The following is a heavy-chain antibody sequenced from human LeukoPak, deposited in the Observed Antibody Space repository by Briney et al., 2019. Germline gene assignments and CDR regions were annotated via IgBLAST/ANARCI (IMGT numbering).Heavy chain of an antibody. J-gene: IGHJ4*02. V-gene: IGHV3-66*01. CDR1: GFTVSDNY. Sequence: GGSLRLSCAASGFTVSDNYMSWVRQAPGKGLEWVSIIYSGGTTYYADSVKGRFTISRDISKNTFYLQMNSLRVEDTAVYYCARALPAASHTSFDYWGQGTLVTASS. CDR3: ARALPAASHTSFDY. D-gene: IGHD2-2*01. CDR2: IYSGGTT.